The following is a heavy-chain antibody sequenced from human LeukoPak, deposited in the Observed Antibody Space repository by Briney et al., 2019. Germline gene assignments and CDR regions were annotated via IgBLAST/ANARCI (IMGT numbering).Heavy chain of an antibody. Sequence: ASVKVSCTASGYIFTSYGISWVRQAPGQGLEWMGWISAYNGNTNYAQKLQGRVTMTTDTSTSTAYMELRSLRSDDTAVYYCARDPLRGYYYGMDVWGQGTTVTVSS. CDR2: ISAYNGNT. CDR1: GYIFTSYG. V-gene: IGHV1-18*01. CDR3: ARDPLRGYYYGMDV. J-gene: IGHJ6*02.